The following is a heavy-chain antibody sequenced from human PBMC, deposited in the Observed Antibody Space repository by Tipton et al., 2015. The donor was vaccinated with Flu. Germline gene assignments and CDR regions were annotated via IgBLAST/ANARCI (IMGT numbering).Heavy chain of an antibody. CDR1: GGSISSYF. J-gene: IGHJ5*02. V-gene: IGHV4-4*07. CDR3: ARDRSSSSGWFDL. Sequence: LRLSCTVSGGSISSYFWSWIRQPAGKGLEWIGRIYPSGDTIYNPSLKSRVTMSLDTSKKHFSLRLSSVTAADTAVYYCARDRSSSSGWFDLWGQGTLVTVSS. CDR2: IYPSGDT. D-gene: IGHD6-6*01.